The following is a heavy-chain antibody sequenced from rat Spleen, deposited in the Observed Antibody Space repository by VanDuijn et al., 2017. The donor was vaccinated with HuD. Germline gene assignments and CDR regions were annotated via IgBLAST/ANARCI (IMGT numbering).Heavy chain of an antibody. V-gene: IGHV5-25*01. CDR2: ISNSGGST. J-gene: IGHJ2*01. CDR3: ASNDY. Sequence: EVQLVESGGGLVQPGRSLKLSCAASGFTFSDYYMAWVRQAPKKGLEWVASISNSGGSTYYRDSVKGRFTISRDNAKSTLYLQMDSLRSEDTATYYCASNDYWGQGVMVTVSS. CDR1: GFTFSDYY.